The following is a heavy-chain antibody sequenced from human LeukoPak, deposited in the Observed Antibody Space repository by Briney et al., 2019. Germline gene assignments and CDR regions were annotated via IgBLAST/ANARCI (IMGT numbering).Heavy chain of an antibody. CDR1: GFTFSSHG. CDR2: ISGSGGST. V-gene: IGHV3-23*01. J-gene: IGHJ3*02. Sequence: GGSLRLSCTASGFTFSSHGMTWVRQTPGKGLEWVSGISGSGGSTFYADSVKGRFTISRDNSKNTLYLLINSLRAEDTAVYYCAKDGTTVVRGLFDKWGPGTMVTVSS. CDR3: AKDGTTVVRGLFDK. D-gene: IGHD4-23*01.